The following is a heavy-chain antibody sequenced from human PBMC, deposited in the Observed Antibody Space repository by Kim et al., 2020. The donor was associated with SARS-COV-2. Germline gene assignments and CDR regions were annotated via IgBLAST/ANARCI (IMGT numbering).Heavy chain of an antibody. Sequence: YAGAVQGRFTISKDNAKNSLFLQINSLRDVDTAVYYCARGSDGSGYPYDYWGQGTLVTVSS. V-gene: IGHV3-48*02. J-gene: IGHJ4*02. CDR3: ARGSDGSGYPYDY. D-gene: IGHD3-22*01.